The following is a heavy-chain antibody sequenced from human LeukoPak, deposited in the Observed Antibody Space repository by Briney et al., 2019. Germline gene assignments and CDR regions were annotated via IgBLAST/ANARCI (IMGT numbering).Heavy chain of an antibody. Sequence: PGGSLRLSCAASGFTFSLYAMMWVRQAPGKGPEWVSAIRGSGVNTYYADSVKGRFTISRDNSKYTLFLQMNSLRAEDTAVYYCARDPNGDYIGAFDMWGPGTMVTVSS. CDR3: ARDPNGDYIGAFDM. V-gene: IGHV3-23*01. J-gene: IGHJ3*02. D-gene: IGHD4-17*01. CDR1: GFTFSLYA. CDR2: IRGSGVNT.